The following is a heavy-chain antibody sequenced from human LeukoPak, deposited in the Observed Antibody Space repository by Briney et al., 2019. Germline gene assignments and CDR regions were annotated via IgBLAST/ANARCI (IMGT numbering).Heavy chain of an antibody. CDR2: ISSTSSYI. J-gene: IGHJ5*02. CDR1: GFIFNSYS. CDR3: ARDGGCSGVSCYSHFVNCFDP. D-gene: IGHD2-15*01. V-gene: IGHV3-21*01. Sequence: GGSLRLSCAACGFIFNSYSMDWVRQAPGKGLEWVSSISSTSSYIFYADSVKGRFTISRDKAKNSLYLQMNRLRAEDTAVYYCARDGGCSGVSCYSHFVNCFDPWGQGTLVTVSS.